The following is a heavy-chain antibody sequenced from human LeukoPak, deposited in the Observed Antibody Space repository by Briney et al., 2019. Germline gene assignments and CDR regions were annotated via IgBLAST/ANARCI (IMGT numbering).Heavy chain of an antibody. J-gene: IGHJ4*02. CDR2: ISSSGSYI. CDR3: ARDRGNGHASDY. Sequence: GGSLRLSCAASGFTFSTSNMNWVRQAPGKGLEWVSSISSSGSYIYLADSVKGRFTVSRDNAKNSLYLQMNSLRVEDTAVYYCARDRGNGHASDYWGQGTLVTVSS. CDR1: GFTFSTSN. V-gene: IGHV3-21*01. D-gene: IGHD3-10*01.